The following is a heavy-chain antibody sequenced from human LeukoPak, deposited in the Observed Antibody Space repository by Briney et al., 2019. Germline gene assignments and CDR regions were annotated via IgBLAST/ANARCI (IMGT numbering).Heavy chain of an antibody. CDR3: ANPSKGY. J-gene: IGHJ4*02. V-gene: IGHV4-34*01. CDR1: GGSFSGYY. CDR2: INHSGST. Sequence: SETLSLTCAVYGGSFSGYYWSWIRQPPGKGLEWIGEINHSGSTNYNPSLKSRVTISVDTSKNQFSLKLSSVTAADTAVYYCANPSKGYWGQGTLVTVSS.